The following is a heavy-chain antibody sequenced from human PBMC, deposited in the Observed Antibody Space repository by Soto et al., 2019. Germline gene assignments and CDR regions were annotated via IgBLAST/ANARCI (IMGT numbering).Heavy chain of an antibody. CDR1: RYTFTDYY. CDR3: ARAGLTTLELATIY. CDR2: INANSGVT. J-gene: IGHJ4*02. Sequence: ASVKVSCKASRYTFTDYYVHWVRQSPGQGLEWMGWINANSGVTKFPQKFQGRVIMTRDTSISTVNMELSRLTSDNMAVYYCARAGLTTLELATIYWGQGTQVT. V-gene: IGHV1-2*02. D-gene: IGHD5-12*01.